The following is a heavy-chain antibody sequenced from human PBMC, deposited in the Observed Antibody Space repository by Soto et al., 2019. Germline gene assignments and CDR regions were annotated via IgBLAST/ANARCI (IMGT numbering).Heavy chain of an antibody. J-gene: IGHJ4*02. CDR2: IYWNDDK. CDR3: AHRGGENGFAFDY. D-gene: IGHD3-16*01. CDR1: GFSFSSSGVG. Sequence: QITLKESGPTLVKPAQTLTLTCTFSGFSFSSSGVGVGWIRQPPGKALEWLAVIYWNDDKRYNPSLKSSVAITHDTSKNQLVLTMTNMDPVDTATYYCAHRGGENGFAFDYWGQGTLVTVSS. V-gene: IGHV2-5*01.